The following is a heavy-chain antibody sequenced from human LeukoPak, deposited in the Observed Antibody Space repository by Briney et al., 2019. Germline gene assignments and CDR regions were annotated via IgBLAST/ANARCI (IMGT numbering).Heavy chain of an antibody. V-gene: IGHV3-21*01. CDR2: ISSSSSYI. J-gene: IGHJ4*02. CDR3: ARTQGYCSGGSFFSLDY. CDR1: GFTFSSYS. Sequence: GGSLRLSCAASGFTFSSYSMNWVRQAPGKGLEWVSSISSSSSYIYYADSVKGRFTISRDNAKNSLYLQMNSLRAEDTVLYYCARTQGYCSGGSFFSLDYTRERTMVTVSS. D-gene: IGHD2-15*01.